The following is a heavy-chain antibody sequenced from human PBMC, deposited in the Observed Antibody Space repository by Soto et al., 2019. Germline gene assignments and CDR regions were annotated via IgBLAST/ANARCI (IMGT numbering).Heavy chain of an antibody. J-gene: IGHJ6*02. Sequence: GGSLRLSCAASGFTFRSYWMQWVRQAPGKGLEWVSFISTSSSHIFYADSVKGRFTISRDNAKNSLYLQMNSLRVEDTAVYYCATAAGDFYYYGMDVWGQGTTVTVSS. CDR2: ISTSSSHI. D-gene: IGHD6-13*01. CDR3: ATAAGDFYYYGMDV. CDR1: GFTFRSYW. V-gene: IGHV3-21*01.